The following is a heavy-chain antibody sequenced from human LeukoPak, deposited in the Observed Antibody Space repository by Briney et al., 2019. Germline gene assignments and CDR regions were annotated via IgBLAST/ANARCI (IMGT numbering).Heavy chain of an antibody. Sequence: GGSLRLSCAASGFTFSSYWMSWVRQAPGKGLEWVANIKQDGSEKYYVGSVKGRFTISRDNAKNSLYLQMNSLRAEDTAVYYCARTTEGGYTYDYFYYYYMDVWGKGTTVTISS. J-gene: IGHJ6*03. CDR1: GFTFSSYW. D-gene: IGHD5-18*01. CDR3: ARTTEGGYTYDYFYYYYMDV. V-gene: IGHV3-7*01. CDR2: IKQDGSEK.